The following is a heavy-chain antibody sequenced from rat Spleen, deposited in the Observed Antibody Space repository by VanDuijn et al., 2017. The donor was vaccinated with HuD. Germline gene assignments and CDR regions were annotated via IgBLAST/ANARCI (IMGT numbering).Heavy chain of an antibody. CDR2: ISYDGSGT. J-gene: IGHJ3*01. CDR3: ARPNYGYPFAY. D-gene: IGHD1-11*01. CDR1: GFTFSDYN. V-gene: IGHV5-7*01. Sequence: EVQLVESGGDLVQPGRSLKLSCAASGFTFSDYNMAWVRQTPKTGLEWVATISYDGSGTFYRDSVKGRFTISRDNARITLYLQMDSLRSEDTATYYCARPNYGYPFAYWGQGTLVTVSS.